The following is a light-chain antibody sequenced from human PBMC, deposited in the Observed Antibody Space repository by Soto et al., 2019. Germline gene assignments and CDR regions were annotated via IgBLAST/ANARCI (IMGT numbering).Light chain of an antibody. CDR2: GAS. V-gene: IGKV3-20*01. CDR3: QQFGDSLT. Sequence: EIVLTQSPGTLSLSPGGRSTLSCRASQSVSRRLAWYQHRPGQSPRLLISGASMRASGVPVRFSGSGSGTDFTLTISRLEPEDFAVYYCQQFGDSLTCGPGTKVDIK. CDR1: QSVSRR. J-gene: IGKJ3*01.